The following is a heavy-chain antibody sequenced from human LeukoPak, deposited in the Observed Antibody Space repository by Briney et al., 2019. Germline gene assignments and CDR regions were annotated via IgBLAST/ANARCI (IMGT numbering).Heavy chain of an antibody. Sequence: PGGSLRLSCSASGFTFSSYAMHWVRQAPGKGLEYVSAISSNGGSTYYADSVKGRFTISRDNSKNTLYLQMSSLRAEDTAVYYCVNVGAHSYGPGYDAFDIWGQGTMVTVSS. CDR3: VNVGAHSYGPGYDAFDI. CDR1: GFTFSSYA. CDR2: ISSNGGST. V-gene: IGHV3-64D*06. D-gene: IGHD5-18*01. J-gene: IGHJ3*02.